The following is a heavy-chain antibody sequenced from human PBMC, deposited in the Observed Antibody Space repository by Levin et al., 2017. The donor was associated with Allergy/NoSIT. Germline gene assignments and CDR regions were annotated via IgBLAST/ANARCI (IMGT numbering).Heavy chain of an antibody. J-gene: IGHJ6*02. CDR3: ARVRVRGSGSLYYYYGLDV. V-gene: IGHV3-21*01. D-gene: IGHD3-10*01. CDR2: ITTSSSFSI. Sequence: NSGGSLRLSCAASGFSFSDFSMTWVRQAPGKGLEWVSSITTSSSFSIDYADSVKGRFTISRDNAKNSLYLQMNSLRAEDTAVYYCARVRVRGSGSLYYYYGLDVWGQGTTVTVSS. CDR1: GFSFSDFS.